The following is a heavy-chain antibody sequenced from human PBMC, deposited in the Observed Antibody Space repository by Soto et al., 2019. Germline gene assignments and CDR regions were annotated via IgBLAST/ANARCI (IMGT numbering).Heavy chain of an antibody. J-gene: IGHJ6*02. CDR3: ARGNYDFWSGPQTTHYGMDV. CDR2: INPNSGGT. CDR1: GYTFTGYY. D-gene: IGHD3-3*01. V-gene: IGHV1-2*02. Sequence: ASVKVSCKASGYTFTGYYMHWVRQAPGQGLEWMGWINPNSGGTNYAQKFQGRVTMTRDTSISTAYMELSRLRPDDTAVYYCARGNYDFWSGPQTTHYGMDVWGQGTTVTVSS.